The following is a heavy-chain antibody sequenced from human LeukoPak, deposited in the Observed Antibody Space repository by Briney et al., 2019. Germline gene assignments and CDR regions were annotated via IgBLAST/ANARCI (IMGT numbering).Heavy chain of an antibody. Sequence: GGPLRLSCAASGFTFSSYAMHWVRQAPGKGLEWVAVISYDGSNKYYADSVKGRFTISRDNSKNTLYLQMNSLRAEDTAVYYCAKIGGSGIGGQGTLVTVSS. CDR3: AKIGGSGI. J-gene: IGHJ4*02. D-gene: IGHD3-10*01. CDR1: GFTFSSYA. CDR2: ISYDGSNK. V-gene: IGHV3-30-3*01.